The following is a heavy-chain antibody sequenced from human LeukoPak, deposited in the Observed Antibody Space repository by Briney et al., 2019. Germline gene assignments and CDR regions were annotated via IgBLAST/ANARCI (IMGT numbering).Heavy chain of an antibody. Sequence: ASVKVSCKASGYTFTSYGISWVRQAPGQGLEWMGWISAYNGNTNYAQKLQGRVTMTTDTSTSTAYMELRSLRSDYTAVYYCAGSLSTRYGDYGRFDYWGQGTLVTVSS. CDR2: ISAYNGNT. CDR3: AGSLSTRYGDYGRFDY. CDR1: GYTFTSYG. J-gene: IGHJ4*02. V-gene: IGHV1-18*01. D-gene: IGHD4-17*01.